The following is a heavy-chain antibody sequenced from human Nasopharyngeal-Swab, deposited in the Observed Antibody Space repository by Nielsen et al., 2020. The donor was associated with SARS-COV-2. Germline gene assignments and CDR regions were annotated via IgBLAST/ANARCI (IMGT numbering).Heavy chain of an antibody. CDR3: TKGRADYSNPSFDN. CDR1: GFTFSSYG. V-gene: IGHV3-33*03. J-gene: IGHJ4*02. Sequence: GGSLRLSCAASGFTFSSYGMHWVRQAPGKGLEWVAVIWYDGSNKYYADSVKGRFTISRDNARNSLYLQMNSLTTDDTALYFCTKGRADYSNPSFDNWGQGTLVTVSS. D-gene: IGHD4-11*01. CDR2: IWYDGSNK.